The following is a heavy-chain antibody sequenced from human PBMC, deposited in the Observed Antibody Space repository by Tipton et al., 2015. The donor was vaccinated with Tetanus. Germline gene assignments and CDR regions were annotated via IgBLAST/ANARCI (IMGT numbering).Heavy chain of an antibody. J-gene: IGHJ3*02. V-gene: IGHV3-69-1*01. D-gene: IGHD3-22*01. CDR1: GFTFDDYA. CDR3: ARAIGFYDSGGYYFYDAFNI. Sequence: GSLRLSCVASGFTFDDYAMHWVRQGSGKGLEWVSSISSSSYIYYADSVRGRFTISRDNAKNSLYLQMNSLRADETAVYYCARAIGFYDSGGYYFYDAFNIWGQGTMVTVSS. CDR2: ISSSSYI.